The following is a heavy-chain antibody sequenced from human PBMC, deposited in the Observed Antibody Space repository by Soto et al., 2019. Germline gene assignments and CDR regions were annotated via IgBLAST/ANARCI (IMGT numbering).Heavy chain of an antibody. D-gene: IGHD6-13*01. V-gene: IGHV3-33*01. J-gene: IGHJ5*02. CDR2: IWYDGSNK. CDR3: ARDLPRIAAAGTANWFDP. Sequence: GGSLRLSCAASGFTFSSYGMHWVRQAPGKGLEWVAVIWYDGSNKYYADSVKGRFTISRDNSKNTLYLQMNSLRAEDTAVYYCARDLPRIAAAGTANWFDPWGQGTLVTVSS. CDR1: GFTFSSYG.